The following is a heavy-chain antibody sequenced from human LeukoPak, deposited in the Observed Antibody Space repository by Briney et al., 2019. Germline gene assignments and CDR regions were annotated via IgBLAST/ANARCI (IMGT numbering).Heavy chain of an antibody. Sequence: ASVKVSCKASGYTFTSYDINWVRQATGQGLEWMGWMNPNSGNTGYAQKFQGRVTITRNTSISTAYMELSSLRSEDTAVYYCARGLGYCTNGVCYRMWFDYYYYMDVWGKGTTVTISS. CDR3: ARGLGYCTNGVCYRMWFDYYYYMDV. CDR2: MNPNSGNT. CDR1: GYTFTSYD. J-gene: IGHJ6*03. V-gene: IGHV1-8*03. D-gene: IGHD2-8*01.